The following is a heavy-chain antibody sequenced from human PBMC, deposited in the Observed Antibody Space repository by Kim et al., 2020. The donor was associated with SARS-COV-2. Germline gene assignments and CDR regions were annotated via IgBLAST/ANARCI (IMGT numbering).Heavy chain of an antibody. D-gene: IGHD3-10*01. V-gene: IGHV3-23*01. CDR3: AKVLLLWFGENGPSDY. CDR1: GFTFSSYA. CDR2: ISGSGGST. Sequence: GGSLRLSCAASGFTFSSYAMSWVRQAPGKGLEWVSAISGSGGSTYYADSVKGRFTISRDNSKNTLYLQMNSLRAEDTAVYYCAKVLLLWFGENGPSDYWGQGTLVTVSS. J-gene: IGHJ4*02.